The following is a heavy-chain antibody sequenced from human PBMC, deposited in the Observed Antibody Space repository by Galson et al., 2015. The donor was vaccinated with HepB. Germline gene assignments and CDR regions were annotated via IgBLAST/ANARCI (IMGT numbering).Heavy chain of an antibody. J-gene: IGHJ4*02. D-gene: IGHD6-19*01. CDR3: AKPWSGWVFDY. CDR1: GFTFSSYG. CDR2: ISGSGGST. Sequence: SLRLSCAASGFTFSSYGMNWVRQAPGKGLEWVSVISGSGGSTYYADSVKGRFTISRDNSRNTLYLQVNSLRAEDTAVYYCAKPWSGWVFDYWGQGTLVTVSS. V-gene: IGHV3-23*01.